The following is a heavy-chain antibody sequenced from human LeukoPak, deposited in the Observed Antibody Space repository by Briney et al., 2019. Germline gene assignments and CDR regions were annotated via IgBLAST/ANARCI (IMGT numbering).Heavy chain of an antibody. CDR1: GFAFSGSG. V-gene: IGHV3-30*02. Sequence: PGGSLRLSCAASGFAFSGSGIHWVRQAPGKGLEWVAFIRNDVSHKDYGDLVKGRFTISRDNSKNTVYLQMNSLRPEDTAVYYCAKDPSYCSGGSCSPWNFFHYWGQGTLVVVSA. D-gene: IGHD2-15*01. CDR2: IRNDVSHK. CDR3: AKDPSYCSGGSCSPWNFFHY. J-gene: IGHJ4*02.